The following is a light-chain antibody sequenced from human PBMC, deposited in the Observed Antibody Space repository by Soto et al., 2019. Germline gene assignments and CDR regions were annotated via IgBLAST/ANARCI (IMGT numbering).Light chain of an antibody. CDR2: EVS. CDR1: SSDVGGYNY. Sequence: QSVLTHPASESFSPAQSITISCTGTSSDVGGYNYVSWYQQHPGKAPKLMIYEVSNRPSGVSNRFSGSKSGNTASLTISGLQAEDEADYYCSSYTSSSTYVFGTGTKVTVL. CDR3: SSYTSSSTYV. J-gene: IGLJ1*01. V-gene: IGLV2-14*01.